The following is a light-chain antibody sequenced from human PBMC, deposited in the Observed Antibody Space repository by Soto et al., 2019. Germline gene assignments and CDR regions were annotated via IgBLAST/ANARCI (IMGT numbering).Light chain of an antibody. V-gene: IGLV1-40*01. J-gene: IGLJ1*01. Sequence: QAVVTQPPSVSGAPGQRVTISCTGSRSNIGAGYDVHWYQQLPGTAPKLLIYGNSNRPSGVPDRFSGSKSGTSASLAITGLQAEDEADYYCQSYDSSLSGRVFGTGTKLTV. CDR1: RSNIGAGYD. CDR3: QSYDSSLSGRV. CDR2: GNS.